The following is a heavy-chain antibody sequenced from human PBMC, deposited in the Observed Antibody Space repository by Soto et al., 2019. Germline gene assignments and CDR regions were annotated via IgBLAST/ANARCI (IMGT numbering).Heavy chain of an antibody. CDR3: AKEGIRKDDY. CDR1: GFSISDYA. J-gene: IGHJ4*02. V-gene: IGHV3-23*01. CDR2: ISDSGTRT. Sequence: PGGSLRLSCSASGFSISDYAMSWVRQAPGKGLEWVSSISDSGTRTFYADSVKGRFAISRDTSKNTVYMQMNNLRVEDTALYYCAKEGIRKDDYWGQGTVVPVSP.